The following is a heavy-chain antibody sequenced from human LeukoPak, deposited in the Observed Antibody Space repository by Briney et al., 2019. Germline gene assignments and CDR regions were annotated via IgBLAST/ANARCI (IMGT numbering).Heavy chain of an antibody. J-gene: IGHJ5*02. CDR2: MNPNSGNT. D-gene: IGHD5-24*01. V-gene: IGHV1-8*01. CDR1: GYTFTSYD. CDR3: ASVEMATISSGYWFDP. Sequence: ASVKVSCKASGYTFTSYDINWVRPATGQGLEWMGWMNPNSGNTGYAQKFKGRVTMTRNTSISTAYMELSSLRSEDTAVYYCASVEMATISSGYWFDPWGQGTLVTISS.